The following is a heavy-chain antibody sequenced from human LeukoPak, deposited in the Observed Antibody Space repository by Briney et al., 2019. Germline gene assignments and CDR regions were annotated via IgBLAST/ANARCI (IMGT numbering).Heavy chain of an antibody. Sequence: GRSLRLSCVASGSTFSNYAMHWVRQAPGKGLECVAVISYDGTSRHYPDSVKGRFTISRDNSNNTLYLQLNSLSAEDTAVYYCATSLRNPGYWGQGTLVTVSS. CDR2: ISYDGTSR. D-gene: IGHD7-27*01. J-gene: IGHJ4*02. V-gene: IGHV3-30*04. CDR3: ATSLRNPGY. CDR1: GSTFSNYA.